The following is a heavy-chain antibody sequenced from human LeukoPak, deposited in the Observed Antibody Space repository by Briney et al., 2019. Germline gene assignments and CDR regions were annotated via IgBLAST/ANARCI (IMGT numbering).Heavy chain of an antibody. Sequence: KSSETLSLTCTVSGGFISSGDYYWSWIRQPPGKGLEWIGYIYYSGSTNYNPSLKSRVTISVDTSRNQFSLKLSSVTAADTAVYYCARAGCTNGVCERYSSTHLRTGYGMDVWGQGTTVTVSS. D-gene: IGHD2-8*01. V-gene: IGHV4-61*08. CDR2: IYYSGST. CDR3: ARAGCTNGVCERYSSTHLRTGYGMDV. CDR1: GGFISSGDYY. J-gene: IGHJ6*02.